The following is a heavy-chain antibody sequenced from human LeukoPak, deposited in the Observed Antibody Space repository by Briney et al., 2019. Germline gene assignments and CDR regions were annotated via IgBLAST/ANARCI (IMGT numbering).Heavy chain of an antibody. D-gene: IGHD2-15*01. V-gene: IGHV3-23*01. CDR3: VEVVVAATKRRDEN. CDR2: ISGSGGST. CDR1: GFTFSSYS. J-gene: IGHJ4*02. Sequence: PGGSLRLSCAASGFTFSSYSMNWVRQAPGKGLEWVSAISGSGGSTYYADSVKGRFTISRDNSKNTLYLQMNSLRAEDTAVYYCVEVVVAATKRRDENWGQGTLVTVSS.